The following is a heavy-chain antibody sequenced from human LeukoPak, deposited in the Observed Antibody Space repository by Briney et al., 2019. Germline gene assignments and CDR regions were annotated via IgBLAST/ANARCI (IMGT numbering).Heavy chain of an antibody. CDR1: GGSISSTSYY. CDR2: IYYSGST. D-gene: IGHD2-15*01. V-gene: IGHV4-39*07. CDR3: ARDIVVVVAATPWFDP. Sequence: PSETLSLTCIVSGGSISSTSYYWGWIRQPPGKGLEWIGNIYYSGSTYYNPSLKSRVTISVDTSKNQFSLKLSSVTAADTAVYYCARDIVVVVAATPWFDPWGQGTLVTVSS. J-gene: IGHJ5*02.